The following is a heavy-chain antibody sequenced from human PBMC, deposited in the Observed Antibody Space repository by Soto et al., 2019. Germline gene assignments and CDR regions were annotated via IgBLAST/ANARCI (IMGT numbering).Heavy chain of an antibody. CDR2: IYHSGST. CDR3: ARHERLLVNGDYFDY. V-gene: IGHV4-4*02. J-gene: IGHJ4*02. Sequence: SETLSLTCAVSGGSISSSNWWSWVRQPPGKGLEWIGEIYHSGSTNYNPSLKSRVTISVDKSKNQFSLKLSSVTAADTAVYYCARHERLLVNGDYFDYWGQGTLVTVSS. CDR1: GGSISSSNW. D-gene: IGHD2-21*01.